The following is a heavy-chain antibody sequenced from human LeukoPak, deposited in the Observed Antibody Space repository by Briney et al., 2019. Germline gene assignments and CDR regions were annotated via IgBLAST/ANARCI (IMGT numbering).Heavy chain of an antibody. CDR2: IKSKTDGGTT. J-gene: IGHJ4*02. CDR3: TTGKRLLWFGEWPFDY. Sequence: GGSLRLSCAASGFTFSNAWMSWVRQAPGKGREWVGRIKSKTDGGTTDYAAPVKGRFTLSRDDSKNTLYLQMNSLKTEDTAVYYCTTGKRLLWFGEWPFDYWGQGTLVTVSS. CDR1: GFTFSNAW. V-gene: IGHV3-15*01. D-gene: IGHD3-10*01.